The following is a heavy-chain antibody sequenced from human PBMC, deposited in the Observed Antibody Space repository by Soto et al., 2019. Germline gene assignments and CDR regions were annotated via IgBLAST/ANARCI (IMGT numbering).Heavy chain of an antibody. V-gene: IGHV4-39*01. CDR1: DGSISSSSYY. J-gene: IGHJ4*02. D-gene: IGHD3-16*02. CDR2: IYYREST. Sequence: QLQLQESCPGLVKPSETLSLTCTVSDGSISSSSYYWGWIRQPPGKGLEWIGSIYYRESTYYNRSLKSGVTIAVDTSKNQFALELSSVTASDTAVYDCARHGDYIWGSYRYSHFDYWGQGSLVTVAS. CDR3: ARHGDYIWGSYRYSHFDY.